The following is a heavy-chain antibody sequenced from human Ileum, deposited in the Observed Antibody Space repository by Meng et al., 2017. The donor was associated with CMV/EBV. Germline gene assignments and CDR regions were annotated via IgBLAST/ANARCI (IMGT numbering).Heavy chain of an antibody. CDR2: INPNSGGT. V-gene: IGHV1-2*02. J-gene: IGHJ4*02. CDR3: ARVGEYGSGSYLSY. CDR1: GYTFTGYY. Sequence: ASVKVSCKASGYTFTGYYMHWVRQAPGQGLEWMGWINPNSGGTTYAQKFQGRVTMTRDTSISIGYMELSRLRSDDTALYFCARVGEYGSGSYLSYWGQGTLVTVSS. D-gene: IGHD3-10*01.